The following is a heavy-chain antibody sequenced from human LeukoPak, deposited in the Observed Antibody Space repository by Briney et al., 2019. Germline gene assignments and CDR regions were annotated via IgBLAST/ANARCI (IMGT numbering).Heavy chain of an antibody. CDR2: ISSNGGST. CDR1: GFTFSSYA. D-gene: IGHD4-17*01. CDR3: AKALGIYDYGVLFDY. Sequence: GGSLRLSCAASGFTFSSYAMHWVRQAPGKGLEYVSAISSNGGSTYYANSVKGRFTISRDNSKNTLYLQMGSLRAEDTALYYCAKALGIYDYGVLFDYWGQGTLVTVSS. V-gene: IGHV3-64*01. J-gene: IGHJ4*02.